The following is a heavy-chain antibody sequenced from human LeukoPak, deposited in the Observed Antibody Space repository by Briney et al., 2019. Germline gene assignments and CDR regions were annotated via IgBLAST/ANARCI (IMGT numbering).Heavy chain of an antibody. J-gene: IGHJ4*02. V-gene: IGHV4-39*02. CDR3: AREVEMATQFDY. D-gene: IGHD5-24*01. Sequence: SVTLSLTCTVSGVSISSSFFYWGWIRQPLGKGLEWIGSISYSGNTYYNPSLKSRFTISVDTSKNQFSLKLSSVTAADTAVYYCAREVEMATQFDYWGQGTLVTVSS. CDR1: GVSISSSFFY. CDR2: ISYSGNT.